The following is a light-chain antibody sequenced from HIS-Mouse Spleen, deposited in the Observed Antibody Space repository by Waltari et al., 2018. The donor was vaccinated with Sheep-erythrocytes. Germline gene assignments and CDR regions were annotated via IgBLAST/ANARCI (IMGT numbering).Light chain of an antibody. CDR1: SSAVGLYNL. Sequence: QSALTQPASASGSPGQSSTISCTGTSSAVGLYNLVSWYQQHPGKAPKLMIYEGSKRPSGVSNRFSGSKSGNTASLTISGLQDEDEADYYCCSYAGSSTLVFGGGTKLTVL. CDR2: EGS. J-gene: IGLJ2*01. V-gene: IGLV2-23*01. CDR3: CSYAGSSTLV.